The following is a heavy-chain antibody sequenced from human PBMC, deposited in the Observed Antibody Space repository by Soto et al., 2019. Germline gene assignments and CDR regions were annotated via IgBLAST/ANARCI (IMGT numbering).Heavy chain of an antibody. J-gene: IGHJ6*02. V-gene: IGHV1-18*04. CDR1: GYTFTTYG. CDR3: AREVGHMDV. D-gene: IGHD2-2*01. Sequence: GXSVKVSCKASGYTFTTYGINWVRQAPGQGLEWMGWVSPYNGDTTYAQNFQGRVTMTTDTSTRTAYMELRSLRSDDTAVYYCAREVGHMDVWGQGTTVTVSS. CDR2: VSPYNGDT.